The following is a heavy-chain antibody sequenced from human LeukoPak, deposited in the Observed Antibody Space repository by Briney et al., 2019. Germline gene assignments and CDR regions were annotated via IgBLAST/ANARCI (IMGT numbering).Heavy chain of an antibody. CDR3: ARAEGYGAIDY. CDR1: GFTFTSYS. CDR2: ISSNTFYI. D-gene: IGHD5-12*01. Sequence: TGGSLRLSCAASGFTFTSYSMNWVRQAPGKGLEWVSSISSNTFYINYADSVKGRFTISRDNAENSLYLQLNNLRAEDTALYYCARAEGYGAIDYWGQGTLVTVSS. J-gene: IGHJ4*02. V-gene: IGHV3-21*01.